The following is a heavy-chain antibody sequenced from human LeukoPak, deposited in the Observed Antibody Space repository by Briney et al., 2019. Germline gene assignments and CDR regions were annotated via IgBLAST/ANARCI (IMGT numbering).Heavy chain of an antibody. CDR1: AFPFSTYG. CDR3: AKSESIRAVAVTLDY. Sequence: GGSVPLSRAASAFPFSTYGMHWVGQAPGKGLEWVALISSDGCHKYYADSVKGRFAISRDNSKNTVYLQMNSLRAEDTAVYYCAKSESIRAVAVTLDYWGQGTLVTVSS. V-gene: IGHV3-30*18. D-gene: IGHD6-19*01. J-gene: IGHJ4*02. CDR2: ISSDGCHK.